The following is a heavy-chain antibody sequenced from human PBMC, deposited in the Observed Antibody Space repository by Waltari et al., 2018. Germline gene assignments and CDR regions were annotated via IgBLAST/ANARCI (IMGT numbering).Heavy chain of an antibody. CDR1: GFALANYG. J-gene: IGHJ4*02. D-gene: IGHD1-26*01. CDR2: ISGSGGTT. Sequence: EVRLVESGGGLVQPGGSLRLSCAASGFALANYGMSWVRQAQGKGLECVSSISGSGGTTYYADSVKGRFTMSKDNSKNTLFLQMNSLRVDDTADYYCAKSSGSYYEVFDYWGRGTLVTVSS. CDR3: AKSSGSYYEVFDY. V-gene: IGHV3-23*04.